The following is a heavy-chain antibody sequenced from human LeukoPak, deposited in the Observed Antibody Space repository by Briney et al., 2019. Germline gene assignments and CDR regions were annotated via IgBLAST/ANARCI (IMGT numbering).Heavy chain of an antibody. J-gene: IGHJ5*02. CDR3: ARKGGTVSFDNWFDP. Sequence: PGGSLRLSCAGSGFTFSNYGVHWVRQAPGKGLEWVAGIWSDGSNKHHADSVKGRFTISRDNSKNTLYLQMNSVRADDTAVYYRARKGGTVSFDNWFDPWGQGTLVTVSS. CDR1: GFTFSNYG. CDR2: IWSDGSNK. V-gene: IGHV3-33*01. D-gene: IGHD1-7*01.